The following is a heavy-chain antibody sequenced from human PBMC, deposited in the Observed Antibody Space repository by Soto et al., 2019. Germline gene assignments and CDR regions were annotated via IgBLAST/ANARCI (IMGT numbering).Heavy chain of an antibody. D-gene: IGHD3-22*01. J-gene: IGHJ4*02. Sequence: QVQLVQSGADVKKPGSSVKVYCKASGGTFNSYAISWVRQAPGHGLEWVGGIIPRFGTANYAQKFQGRVTITADESTSTAYMELSSPRSEDTAMYYCAKVKYDSSGYYRNFDYWGQGTLVTVSS. CDR1: GGTFNSYA. V-gene: IGHV1-69*01. CDR2: IIPRFGTA. CDR3: AKVKYDSSGYYRNFDY.